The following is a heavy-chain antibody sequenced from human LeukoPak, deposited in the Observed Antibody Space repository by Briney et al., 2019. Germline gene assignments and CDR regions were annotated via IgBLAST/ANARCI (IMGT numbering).Heavy chain of an antibody. CDR3: AGLTIFGVGSIDY. J-gene: IGHJ4*02. V-gene: IGHV1-69*05. D-gene: IGHD3-3*01. CDR1: GGTFSSYA. CDR2: IIPIFGTA. Sequence: SVEVSCKASGGTFSSYAISWVRQAPGQGLEWMGRIIPIFGTANYAQKFQGRVTITTDESTSTAYMELSSLRSEDTAVYYCAGLTIFGVGSIDYWGQGTLVTVSS.